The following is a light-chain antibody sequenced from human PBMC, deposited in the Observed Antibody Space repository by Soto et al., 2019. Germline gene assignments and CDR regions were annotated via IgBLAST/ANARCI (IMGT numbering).Light chain of an antibody. CDR1: QSISNW. CDR3: QQYDSYSRE. J-gene: IGKJ1*01. V-gene: IGKV1-5*03. CDR2: RAS. Sequence: DIQMTQSPSTLSASVGDRVTITCRAGQSISNWLAWYQQKPGKAPTLLIYRASNLEGGVPSRFSGSGSGTEFTLTISSLQPDDFATYYCQQYDSYSREFGQGTKVEIK.